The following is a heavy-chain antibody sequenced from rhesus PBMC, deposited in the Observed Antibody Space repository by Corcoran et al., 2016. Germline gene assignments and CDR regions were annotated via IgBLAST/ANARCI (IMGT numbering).Heavy chain of an antibody. V-gene: IGHV4-122*02. CDR3: ARYPYNRFDV. J-gene: IGHJ5-1*01. Sequence: QVQLQDSGPGLVKPSATLSLTCAVSGGSISSGYYYWSWIRQPPGKGLEWIGYIPYSGSTSYNPSLKSRVTISRDTSKNQFSLKLSSVTAADTAVYYCARYPYNRFDVWGPGVLVTVSS. CDR2: IPYSGST. CDR1: GGSISSGYYY.